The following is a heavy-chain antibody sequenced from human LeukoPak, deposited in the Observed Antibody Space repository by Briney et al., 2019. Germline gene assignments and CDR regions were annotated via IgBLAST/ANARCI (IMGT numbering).Heavy chain of an antibody. Sequence: GGSLRLSCAASGFIFSDYYMSWIRQAPGKGLEWVSYISRSDTTVYYAASVKGRFTVSGDDAKSSLYLQMNSLRAEDSAVHYCARGPNHYDYYDLDVWGQGTTVIVSS. CDR2: ISRSDTTV. CDR3: ARGPNHYDYYDLDV. J-gene: IGHJ6*02. CDR1: GFIFSDYY. V-gene: IGHV3-11*01.